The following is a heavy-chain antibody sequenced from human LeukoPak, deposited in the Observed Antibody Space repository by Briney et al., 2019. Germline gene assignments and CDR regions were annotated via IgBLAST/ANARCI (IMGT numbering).Heavy chain of an antibody. CDR3: AKDPSEMATIGGIFDY. V-gene: IGHV3-23*01. D-gene: IGHD5-24*01. J-gene: IGHJ4*02. CDR2: ISGSGGST. Sequence: PGGSLRLSCAASGFTFSSYAMSWVRQAPGKGLEWVSAISGSGGSTYYADSVKGRFTISRDNSKNTLYLQMNSLRAEDTAVYYCAKDPSEMATIGGIFDYWGQGTLVTVSS. CDR1: GFTFSSYA.